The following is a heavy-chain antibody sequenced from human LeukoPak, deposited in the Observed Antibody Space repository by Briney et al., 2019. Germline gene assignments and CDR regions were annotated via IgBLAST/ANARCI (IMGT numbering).Heavy chain of an antibody. D-gene: IGHD3-10*02. CDR3: ARYGLINTVRGVHYYIDI. CDR1: GGSISSYY. V-gene: IGHV4-59*01. J-gene: IGHJ4*02. Sequence: SETPSLTCSVSGGSISSYYWSWIRQPPGKGLEWIGYIYYSGSTNYNPSLKSRVTISVDTSKTQFSLKLSSVPAADTAVFYFARYGLINTVRGVHYYIDIWGQGSLVTASS. CDR2: IYYSGST.